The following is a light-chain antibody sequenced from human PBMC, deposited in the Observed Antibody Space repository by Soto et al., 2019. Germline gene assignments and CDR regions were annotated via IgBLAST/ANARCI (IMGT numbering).Light chain of an antibody. CDR3: SSYRSSSPLVV. V-gene: IGLV2-14*01. J-gene: IGLJ2*01. Sequence: QSALTQPASVSGSPGQSITISCTGTISDVGDYNYVSWYQQHPDKAPKLMIYDVSNRPSGVSNRSSGSKSGNTASLTISGLHPEDEADYYCSSYRSSSPLVVFGGGTKLTVL. CDR2: DVS. CDR1: ISDVGDYNY.